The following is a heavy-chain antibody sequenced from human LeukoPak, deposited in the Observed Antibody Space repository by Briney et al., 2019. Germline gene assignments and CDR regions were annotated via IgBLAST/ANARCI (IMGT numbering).Heavy chain of an antibody. V-gene: IGHV3-49*04. J-gene: IGHJ4*02. Sequence: GGSLRLSCTASGFTFGDYAMSWVRQAPGKGLEWVGFIRSKAYGGTTEYAASVKGRFTISRDDSKSIAYLQMNSLKTEDTAVYYCTRGDTIFGTCYWGQGTLVTVSS. CDR2: IRSKAYGGTT. CDR3: TRGDTIFGTCY. D-gene: IGHD3-3*01. CDR1: GFTFGDYA.